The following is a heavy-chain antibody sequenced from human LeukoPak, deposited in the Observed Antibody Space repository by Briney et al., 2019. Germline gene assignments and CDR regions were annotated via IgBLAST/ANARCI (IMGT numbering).Heavy chain of an antibody. CDR2: ISSSSRYT. CDR3: ARDISSSWPYYYGMDV. J-gene: IGHJ6*04. D-gene: IGHD6-13*01. V-gene: IGHV3-11*06. Sequence: GGSLRLYCAASGFTFSDYYMSWTRQAPGKGLEWVSYISSSSRYTNYADSVKGRFTIFRDNPKNSLYLQMNSLRAEDTAVYYCARDISSSWPYYYGMDVWGKGTTVTVSS. CDR1: GFTFSDYY.